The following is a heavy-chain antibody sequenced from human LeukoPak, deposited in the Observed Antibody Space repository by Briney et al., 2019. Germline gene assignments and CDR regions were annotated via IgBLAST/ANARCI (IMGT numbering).Heavy chain of an antibody. CDR1: GGSVSNYY. CDR2: IYYSGTT. CDR3: ARDLGSGKYYSYFDY. J-gene: IGHJ4*02. D-gene: IGHD1-26*01. V-gene: IGHV4-59*02. Sequence: SETLSLTCTVSGGSVSNYYWCWVRQPPGKGLEWIGYIYYSGTTSYNPSLKSRLTISVDTSKNQFSLKLSSVTAADTAVYYCARDLGSGKYYSYFDYWGQGTLVTVSS.